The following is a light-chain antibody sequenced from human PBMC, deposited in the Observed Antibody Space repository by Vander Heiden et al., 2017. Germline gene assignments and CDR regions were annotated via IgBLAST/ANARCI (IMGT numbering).Light chain of an antibody. CDR3: ISYAGSNTLI. J-gene: IGLJ2*01. CDR2: EVI. Sequence: QAALTQPPSASGSPGQSVTIPRTGTSNDVGGFNYVSWYQQHPGKAPKLMVDEVIKRPSGVPDRFSGSKSGNTASLTVSGLQAEDEADYYCISYAGSNTLIFGGGTKLTVL. V-gene: IGLV2-8*01. CDR1: SNDVGGFNY.